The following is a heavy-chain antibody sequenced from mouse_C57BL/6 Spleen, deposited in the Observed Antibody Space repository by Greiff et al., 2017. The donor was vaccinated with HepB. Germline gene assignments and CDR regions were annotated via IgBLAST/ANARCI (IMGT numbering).Heavy chain of an antibody. CDR1: GYTFTDYN. CDR3: ARDMGPYYYAMDY. D-gene: IGHD4-1*01. J-gene: IGHJ4*01. CDR2: INPNNGGT. Sequence: EVKLQESGPELVKPGASVKMSCKASGYTFTDYNMHWVKQSHGKSLEWIGYINPNNGGTSYNQKFKGKATLTVNKSSSTAYMELRSLTSEDSAVYYCARDMGPYYYAMDYWGQGTSVTVSS. V-gene: IGHV1-22*01.